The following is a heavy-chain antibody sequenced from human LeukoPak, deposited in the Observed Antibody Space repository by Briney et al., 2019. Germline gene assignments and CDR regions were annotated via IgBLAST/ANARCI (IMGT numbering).Heavy chain of an antibody. D-gene: IGHD6-19*01. V-gene: IGHV3-21*01. J-gene: IGHJ5*02. CDR3: AREMLAAVAAQS. Sequence: PGGSLRLSCAASGFTFNNYNMNWVRQAPGKALEWVSSITSSGTYIFYADSVKGRFTISRDNAKDSLYLQMNSLRAEDTAVYYCAREMLAAVAAQSWGQGTLVTVSS. CDR2: ITSSGTYI. CDR1: GFTFNNYN.